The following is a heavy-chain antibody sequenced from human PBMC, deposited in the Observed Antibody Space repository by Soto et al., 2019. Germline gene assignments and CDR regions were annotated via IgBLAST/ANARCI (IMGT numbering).Heavy chain of an antibody. CDR3: ASNGSGRYYFDY. V-gene: IGHV4-59*12. CDR1: GGSISSYY. CDR2: IYYSGST. Sequence: PSETLSLTCTVSGGSISSYYWSWIRQPPGKGLEWIGYIYYSGSTNYNPSLKSRVTISVDTSKNQFSLKLSSVTAADTAVYYCASNGSGRYYFDYWGQGTLVTVSS. D-gene: IGHD3-10*01. J-gene: IGHJ4*02.